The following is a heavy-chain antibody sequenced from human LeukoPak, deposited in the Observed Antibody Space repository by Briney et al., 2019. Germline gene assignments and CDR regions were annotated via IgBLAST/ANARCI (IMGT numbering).Heavy chain of an antibody. CDR3: ARDPGSYDHPLDY. CDR2: ISSSSSYI. J-gene: IGHJ4*02. CDR1: GFTFSSYS. V-gene: IGHV3-21*01. D-gene: IGHD1-26*01. Sequence: GGSLRLSCAASGFTFSSYSMNWVRQAPGKGLEWVSSISSSSSYIYYADSVKGRFTISRDNAKNSLYLQMNSLRAEDTAVYYCARDPGSYDHPLDYWGQGTLVTVSS.